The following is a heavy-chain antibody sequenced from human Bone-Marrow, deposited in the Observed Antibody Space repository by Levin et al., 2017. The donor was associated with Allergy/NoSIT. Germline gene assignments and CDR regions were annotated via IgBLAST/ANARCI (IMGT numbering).Heavy chain of an antibody. CDR1: GFTFSSYW. CDR3: ARVIVVVVAAINWFDP. D-gene: IGHD2-15*01. CDR2: IKQDGSEK. V-gene: IGHV3-7*01. J-gene: IGHJ5*02. Sequence: GGSLRLSCAASGFTFSSYWMSWVRQAPGKGLEWVANIKQDGSEKYYVDSVKGRFTISRDNAKNSLYLQMNSLRAEDTAVYYWARVIVVVVAAINWFDPWGQGTLVTVSS.